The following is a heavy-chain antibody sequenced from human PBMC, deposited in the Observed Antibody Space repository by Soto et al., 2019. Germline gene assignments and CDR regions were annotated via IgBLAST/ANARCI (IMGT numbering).Heavy chain of an antibody. CDR3: AHRRIVVVPAAINNWFDP. CDR1: GFSLSTSGVS. D-gene: IGHD2-2*01. Sequence: QITLKESGPTLVKPTQTLTLTCTFSGFSLSTSGVSVGWIRQPPGKALEWLALIYWDDAKRYSPSLKSRLTITTATSKNQVVLTMTNMDPVDTATYYCAHRRIVVVPAAINNWFDPWGQGTLVTVSS. CDR2: IYWDDAK. V-gene: IGHV2-5*02. J-gene: IGHJ5*02.